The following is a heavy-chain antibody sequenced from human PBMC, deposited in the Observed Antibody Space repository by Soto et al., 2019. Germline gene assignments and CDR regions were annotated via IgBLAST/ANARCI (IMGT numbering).Heavy chain of an antibody. J-gene: IGHJ4*02. CDR3: ARDPATVTSYFDY. CDR1: GFSRYG. Sequence: QAQLVESGGGVVQPGMSLRLSCAASGFSRYGMHWVRRAPGKGLEWVALIGYDGSKTGYADSVKGRFTISRDDSKNTLYLQMDSLRAEDTAVYYCARDPATVTSYFDYWGQGTLVTVSS. CDR2: IGYDGSKT. D-gene: IGHD4-17*01. V-gene: IGHV3-33*01.